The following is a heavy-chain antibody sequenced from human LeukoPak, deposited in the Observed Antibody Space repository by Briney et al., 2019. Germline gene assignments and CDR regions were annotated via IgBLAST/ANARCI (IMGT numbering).Heavy chain of an antibody. D-gene: IGHD2/OR15-2a*01. CDR2: IKQDGSEK. CDR3: AVSMAYAFDY. Sequence: GGSLRLSCAASGFTFSSYWMSWVRQAPGKGLEWVANIKQDGSEKYYVDSVKGRFTISRDNSKNTLYLQMGSLRAEDMAVYYCAVSMAYAFDYWGQGTLVTVSS. CDR1: GFTFSSYW. J-gene: IGHJ4*02. V-gene: IGHV3-7*01.